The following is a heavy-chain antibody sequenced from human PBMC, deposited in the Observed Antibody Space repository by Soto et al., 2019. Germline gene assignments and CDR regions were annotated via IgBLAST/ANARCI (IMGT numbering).Heavy chain of an antibody. Sequence: GGSLRLSCAASGFTFSSYAMTWVRQAPGKGLEWVSGISGSRGSTYYADSVQGRFTISRDNSKNTLYLQMNSLRAEDTAIYYCAKDLYLAPYSGSSCAAYWGQGTLVTVSS. V-gene: IGHV3-23*01. CDR1: GFTFSSYA. J-gene: IGHJ4*02. D-gene: IGHD1-26*01. CDR3: AKDLYLAPYSGSSCAAY. CDR2: ISGSRGST.